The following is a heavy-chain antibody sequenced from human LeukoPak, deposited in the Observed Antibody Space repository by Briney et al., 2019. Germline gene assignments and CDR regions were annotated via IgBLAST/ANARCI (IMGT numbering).Heavy chain of an antibody. Sequence: PGGSLRLSCAASGFSFSGYALHWVRQSPGKGLEWVAVISHEENNKFYADSVKGRFTISRDNSKNTVYLQMNSLRAEDTAVYYCAKPYLCSGDCHFDSWGQGTLVTVSS. D-gene: IGHD2-21*02. CDR3: AKPYLCSGDCHFDS. CDR1: GFSFSGYA. CDR2: ISHEENNK. V-gene: IGHV3-30-3*02. J-gene: IGHJ4*02.